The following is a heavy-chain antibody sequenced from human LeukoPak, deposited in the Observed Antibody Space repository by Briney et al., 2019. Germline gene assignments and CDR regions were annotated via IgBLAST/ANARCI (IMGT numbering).Heavy chain of an antibody. CDR2: IYYSGST. CDR1: GGSISSTSYC. D-gene: IGHD6-19*01. Sequence: SETMSLTCTVSGGSISSTSYCWGWIRQPPGKGLEWIGNIYYSGSTYYNPSLKSRVTISVDTSKNKFSLKLSSVTAADTAVYYCARLPLRQWLARFDPWGQGTLVTVSS. V-gene: IGHV4-39*01. CDR3: ARLPLRQWLARFDP. J-gene: IGHJ5*02.